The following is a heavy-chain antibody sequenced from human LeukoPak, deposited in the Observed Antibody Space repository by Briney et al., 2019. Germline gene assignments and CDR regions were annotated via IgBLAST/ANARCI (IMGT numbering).Heavy chain of an antibody. V-gene: IGHV3-48*03. CDR3: ALLAVASDFDY. D-gene: IGHD6-19*01. CDR2: IGSSGTTR. J-gene: IGHJ4*02. Sequence: SGGSLRLSCAVSGFPFSVFEMNWVRQAPGKGLEWVSNIGSSGTTRYYADSVKGRFSIFRDNAKNSLYLQMNSLRVEDTGVYYCALLAVASDFDYWGQGALVTVSS. CDR1: GFPFSVFE.